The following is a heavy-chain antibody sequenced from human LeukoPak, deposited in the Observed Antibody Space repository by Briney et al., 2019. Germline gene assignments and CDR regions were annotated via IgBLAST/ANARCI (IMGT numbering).Heavy chain of an antibody. CDR1: GFTFSSYA. V-gene: IGHV3-64*01. J-gene: IGHJ6*03. D-gene: IGHD3-3*01. CDR3: ARDPDLRFLEWLRRGYYYYYMDV. Sequence: GGSLRLSCAASGFTFSSYAMHWVRQAPGKGLEYVSAISSNGGSTYYANSVKGRFTISRDNSKNTLYLQMGSLRAEDMAVYYCARDPDLRFLEWLRRGYYYYYMDVWGKGTTVTVSS. CDR2: ISSNGGST.